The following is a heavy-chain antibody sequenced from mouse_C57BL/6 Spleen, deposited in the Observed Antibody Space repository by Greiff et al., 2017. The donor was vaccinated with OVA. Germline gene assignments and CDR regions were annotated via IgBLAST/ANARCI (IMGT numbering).Heavy chain of an antibody. D-gene: IGHD3-3*01. V-gene: IGHV1-22*01. CDR3: ARGGDPNFDY. J-gene: IGHJ2*01. CDR2: INPNNGGT. Sequence: EVQLQQSGPELVKPGASVKMSCKASGYTFTDYNMHWVKQSHGKSLEWIGYINPNNGGTSYNQKFKGKATLTVNKSSSTAYMELRSLTSEDAAVYYCARGGDPNFDYWGQGTTLTVSS. CDR1: GYTFTDYN.